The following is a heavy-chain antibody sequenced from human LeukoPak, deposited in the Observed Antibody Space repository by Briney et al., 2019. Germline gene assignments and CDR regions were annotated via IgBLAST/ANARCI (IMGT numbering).Heavy chain of an antibody. Sequence: GGSLRLSCAASGFTFSSYWMSWVRQAPGKGLEWVANIKQDGSEKYYVDSVKGRFTISRDNAENSLYLQMNSLRAEDTAVYYCVRVAGFGAAARFDPWGQGTLVTVSS. V-gene: IGHV3-7*01. CDR1: GFTFSSYW. J-gene: IGHJ5*02. CDR2: IKQDGSEK. D-gene: IGHD3-10*01. CDR3: VRVAGFGAAARFDP.